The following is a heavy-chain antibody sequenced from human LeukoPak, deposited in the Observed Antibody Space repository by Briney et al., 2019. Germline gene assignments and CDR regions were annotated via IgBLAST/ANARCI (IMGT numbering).Heavy chain of an antibody. J-gene: IGHJ4*02. CDR1: GFMFTTYW. D-gene: IGHD6-13*01. CDR3: GGFGYEAAVDL. CDR2: IKPDGSET. V-gene: IGHV3-7*01. Sequence: GGSLRLSCAASGFMFTTYWMTWVRQAPGKGPEWVANIKPDGSETYYVDSVKGRFTISRDNTKSLLYLQMNSLRGEDAALYYCGGFGYEAAVDLWGQGTLVIVSS.